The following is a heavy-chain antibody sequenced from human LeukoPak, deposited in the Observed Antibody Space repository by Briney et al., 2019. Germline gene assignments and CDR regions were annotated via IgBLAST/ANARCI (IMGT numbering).Heavy chain of an antibody. J-gene: IGHJ4*02. CDR3: ARRIQWLVHRGFGY. D-gene: IGHD6-19*01. CDR1: GYTFTGYY. CDR2: INPNSGGT. V-gene: IGHV1-2*02. Sequence: ASVKVSCKASGYTFTGYYMHWVRQAPGQGLEWMEWINPNSGGTNYAQKFQGRVTMTRDTSISTAYMELSRLRSDDTAVYYCARRIQWLVHRGFGYWGQGTLVTVSS.